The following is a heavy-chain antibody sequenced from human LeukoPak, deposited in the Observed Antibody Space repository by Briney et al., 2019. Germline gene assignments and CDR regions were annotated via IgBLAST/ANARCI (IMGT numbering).Heavy chain of an antibody. CDR1: GGSISSYY. J-gene: IGHJ4*02. D-gene: IGHD6-19*01. CDR2: IYYSGST. CDR3: ARTQWPYYFDY. Sequence: RASETLSLTCTVSGGSISSYYWSWIRQPPGKGLEWIGYIYYSGSTNYNPSLKSRVTISVDTSKNQFPLKLSSVTAADTAVYYCARTQWPYYFDYWGQGTLVTVSS. V-gene: IGHV4-59*01.